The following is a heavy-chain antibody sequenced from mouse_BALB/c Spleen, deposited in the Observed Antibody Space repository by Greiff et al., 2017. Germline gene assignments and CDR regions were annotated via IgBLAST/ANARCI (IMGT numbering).Heavy chain of an antibody. CDR1: GYTFTSYW. Sequence: QVQLQQPGAELVKPGASVKLSCKASGYTFTSYWMHWVKQRPGQGLEWIGEIDPSDSYTNYNQKFKGKATLTVDKSSSTAYMQLSSLTSEDSAVYYCARGDYYKGFAYWGQGTLVTVSA. V-gene: IGHV1-69*02. CDR2: IDPSDSYT. CDR3: ARGDYYKGFAY. J-gene: IGHJ3*01. D-gene: IGHD1-1*01.